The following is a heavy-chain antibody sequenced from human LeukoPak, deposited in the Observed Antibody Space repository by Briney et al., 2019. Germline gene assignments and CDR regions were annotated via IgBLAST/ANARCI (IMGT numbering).Heavy chain of an antibody. CDR2: IYYTGST. CDR3: ARDPRPGFYGNHFDF. Sequence: KSSETLSLTCTVSGGSISNYYWSWIRQPPGKGLEWIGYIYYTGSTDYNPSLKSRVTISVDMSKSQFSLKLSSVTAADTAVYYCARDPRPGFYGNHFDFWGLGTLVTVSS. V-gene: IGHV4-59*01. D-gene: IGHD4-23*01. CDR1: GGSISNYY. J-gene: IGHJ4*02.